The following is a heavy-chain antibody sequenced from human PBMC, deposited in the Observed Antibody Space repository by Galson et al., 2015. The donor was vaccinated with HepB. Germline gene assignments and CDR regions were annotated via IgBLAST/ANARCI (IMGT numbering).Heavy chain of an antibody. CDR3: ASYRMKEDWNYGPVGWFDP. CDR1: GFTFSSYS. V-gene: IGHV3-48*01. Sequence: SLRLSCAASGFTFSSYSMNWVRQAPGKGLEWVSYISSSSSTIYYADSVKGRFTISRDNAKNSLYLQMNSLRAEDTAVYYCASYRMKEDWNYGPVGWFDPWGQGTLVTVSS. CDR2: ISSSSSTI. J-gene: IGHJ5*02. D-gene: IGHD1-7*01.